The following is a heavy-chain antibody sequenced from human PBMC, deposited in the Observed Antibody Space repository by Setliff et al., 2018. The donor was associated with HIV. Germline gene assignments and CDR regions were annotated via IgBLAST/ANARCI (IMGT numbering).Heavy chain of an antibody. J-gene: IGHJ4*02. CDR1: GFTFHSYG. CDR2: IWYDGRNE. D-gene: IGHD2-8*02. V-gene: IGHV3-33*01. CDR3: ARELCTGGYCYSDY. Sequence: PGGSLRLSCAASGFTFHSYGMHWVRQAPGKGLEWVAVIWYDGRNEYYADSVKGRFTISRDNAKNSLYLQMNSLRAEDTAVFYCARELCTGGYCYSDYWGQGTLVTVS.